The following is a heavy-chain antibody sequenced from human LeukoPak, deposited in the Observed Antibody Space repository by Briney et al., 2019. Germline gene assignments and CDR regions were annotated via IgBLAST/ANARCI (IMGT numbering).Heavy chain of an antibody. V-gene: IGHV4-31*03. CDR1: GGSISSGGYY. Sequence: SETLSLTCTVSGGSISSGGYYWSWIRQHPGKGLEWIGYTYYSGSTYYNPSLKSRVTISVDTSKNQFSLKLSSVTAADTAVYYCARDTVTTPDAFDIWGQGTMVTVSS. CDR2: TYYSGST. CDR3: ARDTVTTPDAFDI. J-gene: IGHJ3*02. D-gene: IGHD4-17*01.